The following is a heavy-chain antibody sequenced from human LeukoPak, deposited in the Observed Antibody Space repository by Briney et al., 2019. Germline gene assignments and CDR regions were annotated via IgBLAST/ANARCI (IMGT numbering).Heavy chain of an antibody. Sequence: SVKVSCKASGGTFSSYAISWVRQAPGQGPEWMGGIIPIFGTANYAQKFQGRVTITADESTSTDYMELSSLRSEDTAVYYCARGCSSINCYPNYFDYWGRGTLVTVSS. CDR2: IIPIFGTA. J-gene: IGHJ4*02. CDR3: ARGCSSINCYPNYFDY. CDR1: GGTFSSYA. D-gene: IGHD2-2*01. V-gene: IGHV1-69*01.